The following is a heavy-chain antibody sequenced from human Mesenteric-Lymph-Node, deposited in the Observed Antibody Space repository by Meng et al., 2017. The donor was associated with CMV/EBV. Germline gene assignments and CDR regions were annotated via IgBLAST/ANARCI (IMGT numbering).Heavy chain of an antibody. Sequence: GESLKISCAASGFILSDYGMHWVRQAPGKGLEWVSFIRFDGSNKCYADSVKGRFTIARDNSKNTLYLQMNSLRPEDTAVYYCAKEGSFDPWGQGTLVTVSS. V-gene: IGHV3-30*02. J-gene: IGHJ5*02. CDR1: GFILSDYG. CDR3: AKEGSFDP. CDR2: IRFDGSNK.